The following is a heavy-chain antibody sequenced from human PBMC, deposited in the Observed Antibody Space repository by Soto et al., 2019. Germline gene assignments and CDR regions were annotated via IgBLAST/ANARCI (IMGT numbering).Heavy chain of an antibody. V-gene: IGHV3-30-3*01. CDR3: ARDRARYGSGSYGMDV. CDR2: ISYDGSNK. Sequence: TGGSLRLSCAASGFTFSSYAMHWVRQAPGKGLEWVAVISYDGSNKYYADSVKGRFTISRDNSKNTLYLQMNSLRAEDTAVYYCARDRARYGSGSYGMDVWGQGTTVTVSS. J-gene: IGHJ6*02. CDR1: GFTFSSYA. D-gene: IGHD3-10*01.